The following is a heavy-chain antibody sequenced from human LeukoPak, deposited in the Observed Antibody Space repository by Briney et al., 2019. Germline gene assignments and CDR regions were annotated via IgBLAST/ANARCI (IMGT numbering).Heavy chain of an antibody. Sequence: SETLSLTCAVYGGSFSGYYWSWIRQPPGKGLEWIGEVNHSGSTYYNPSLKSRVTISVDTSKNQFSLKLSSVTAADTAVYYCARTYGSGSYYGDYWGQGTLATVSS. V-gene: IGHV4-34*01. CDR3: ARTYGSGSYYGDY. CDR1: GGSFSGYY. CDR2: VNHSGST. J-gene: IGHJ4*02. D-gene: IGHD3-10*01.